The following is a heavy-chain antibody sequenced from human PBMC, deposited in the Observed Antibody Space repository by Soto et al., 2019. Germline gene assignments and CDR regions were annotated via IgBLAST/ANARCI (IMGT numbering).Heavy chain of an antibody. CDR3: ARDQDFWTGPGMDV. Sequence: SETLSLTCTVSGCSISSGGYYWSWIRQHPGKGLEWIGYIYYSGSTYYNPSLKSRVTISVDTSKNQFSLKLSSVTAADTAVYYYARDQDFWTGPGMDVWGQGTTVTVSS. V-gene: IGHV4-31*03. CDR1: GCSISSGGYY. J-gene: IGHJ6*02. D-gene: IGHD3-3*01. CDR2: IYYSGST.